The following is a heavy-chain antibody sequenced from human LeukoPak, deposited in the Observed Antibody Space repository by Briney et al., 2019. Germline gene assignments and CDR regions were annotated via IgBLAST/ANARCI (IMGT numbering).Heavy chain of an antibody. V-gene: IGHV3-9*01. CDR2: ISWNSGSI. D-gene: IGHD4-11*01. CDR1: GFTFDDYA. J-gene: IGHJ4*02. Sequence: PGGSLRLSCAASGFTFDDYAMHWVRQAPGKGLEWVSGISWNSGSIGYADSVKGRFTISRDNAKNSLYLQMNSLRAEDTALYYWAKESSLQGGGQFEYWGQGTLVT. CDR3: AKESSLQGGGQFEY.